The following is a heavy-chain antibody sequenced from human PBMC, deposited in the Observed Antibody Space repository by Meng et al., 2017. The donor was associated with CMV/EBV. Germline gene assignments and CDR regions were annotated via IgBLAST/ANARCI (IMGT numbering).Heavy chain of an antibody. V-gene: IGHV1-18*01. Sequence: ASVKVSCKASGYTFTSYGISWVRQAPGQGLEWMGWISAYNGNTNYAQKLQGRVTMTTDTSTSTAYMELRSLKASDTAMYYCAARRTGTSSGWFDPWGQGTLVTVSS. CDR1: GYTFTSYG. CDR2: ISAYNGNT. D-gene: IGHD1-7*01. CDR3: AARRTGTSSGWFDP. J-gene: IGHJ5*02.